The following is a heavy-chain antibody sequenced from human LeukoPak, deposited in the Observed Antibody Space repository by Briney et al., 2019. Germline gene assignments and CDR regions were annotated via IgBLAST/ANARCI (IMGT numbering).Heavy chain of an antibody. D-gene: IGHD3-10*01. J-gene: IGHJ5*02. V-gene: IGHV1-46*01. Sequence: GASVKVSCKASGYTFTSYYMHWVRQAPGQGLEWMGIINPSGGSTSYAQKFQGRVTMTRDTSTSTVYMELSSLRSEDTAVYYCAREKGYYGSGEEFDPWGQGTLVTVPS. CDR1: GYTFTSYY. CDR3: AREKGYYGSGEEFDP. CDR2: INPSGGST.